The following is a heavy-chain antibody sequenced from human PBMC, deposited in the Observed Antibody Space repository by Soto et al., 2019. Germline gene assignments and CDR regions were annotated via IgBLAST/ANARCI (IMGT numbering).Heavy chain of an antibody. Sequence: PAGSLRLTCAASGFTFSTYSKNWVRQAPGKGLEWVSSIRTGSSYIYYADSVTGRFTISRDNAKNSLYLQMDDLRVEDTAVYFCARDRDGYNSNWFDHWGQGTLVTVS. D-gene: IGHD5-12*01. CDR1: GFTFSTYS. J-gene: IGHJ5*02. CDR2: IRTGSSYI. V-gene: IGHV3-21*01. CDR3: ARDRDGYNSNWFDH.